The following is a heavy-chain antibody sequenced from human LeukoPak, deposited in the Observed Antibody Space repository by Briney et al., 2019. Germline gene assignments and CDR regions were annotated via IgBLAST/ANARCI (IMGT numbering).Heavy chain of an antibody. D-gene: IGHD3-22*01. J-gene: IGHJ4*02. CDR1: GFTFSSYA. V-gene: IGHV3-23*01. CDR3: AKDLSHHYYDSSGYLGD. Sequence: QSGGSLRLSCAAPGFTFSSYAMSWVRQAPGKGLEWVSAISGSGGSTYYADSVKGRFTISRDNSKNTLYLQMNSLRAEDTAVYYCAKDLSHHYYDSSGYLGDWGQGTLVTVSS. CDR2: ISGSGGST.